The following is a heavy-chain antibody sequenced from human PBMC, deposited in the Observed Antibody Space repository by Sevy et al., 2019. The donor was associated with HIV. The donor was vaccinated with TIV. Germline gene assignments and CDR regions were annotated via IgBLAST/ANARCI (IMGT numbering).Heavy chain of an antibody. J-gene: IGHJ6*02. CDR3: ARAGITIFGVVNPYYYYGMDV. V-gene: IGHV3-7*01. Sequence: GGSLRLSCAASGFTFGSYWMSWVRQAPGKGLEWVANIKQDGSEKYYVDSVKGRFTISRDNAKNSLYLQMNSLRAEDTAVYYCARAGITIFGVVNPYYYYGMDVWGQGTTVTVSS. D-gene: IGHD3-3*01. CDR2: IKQDGSEK. CDR1: GFTFGSYW.